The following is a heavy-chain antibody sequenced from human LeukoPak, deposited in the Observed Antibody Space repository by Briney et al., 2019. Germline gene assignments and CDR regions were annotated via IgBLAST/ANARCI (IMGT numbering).Heavy chain of an antibody. CDR1: GFTFSISD. D-gene: IGHD6-13*01. J-gene: IGHJ4*02. CDR3: AKAGYSSFDY. CDR2: ISYDGSNK. Sequence: GGSLRLSCAASGFTFSISDMHWVRQAPGKGLEWVAVISYDGSNKYYADSVKGRFTISRDNSKNTLYLQMNSLRAEDTAVYYCAKAGYSSFDYWGQGTLVTVSS. V-gene: IGHV3-30*18.